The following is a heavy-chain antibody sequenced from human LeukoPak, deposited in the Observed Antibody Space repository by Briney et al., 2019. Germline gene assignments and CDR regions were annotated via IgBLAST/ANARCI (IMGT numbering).Heavy chain of an antibody. CDR2: ISGSGGST. CDR1: GFTFSSYA. CDR3: AKVKHGYSSGWYYFDY. Sequence: PGGSLRLSCAASGFTFSSYAMSWVRQAPGKGLEWVSAISGSGGSTYYADSVKGRFTISRDNSKNTLYLQMNSLRAEDTTVYYCAKVKHGYSSGWYYFDYWGQGTLVTVSS. V-gene: IGHV3-23*01. J-gene: IGHJ4*02. D-gene: IGHD6-19*01.